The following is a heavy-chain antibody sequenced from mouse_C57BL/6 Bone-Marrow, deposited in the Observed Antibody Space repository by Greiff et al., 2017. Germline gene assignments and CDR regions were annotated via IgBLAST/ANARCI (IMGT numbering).Heavy chain of an antibody. CDR2: IRNKANNHAT. CDR1: GFTFSDAW. CDR3: TRLVGNYFDY. J-gene: IGHJ2*01. Sequence: EVQVVESGGGLVQPGGSMKLSCAASGFTFSDAWLDWVRQSPEKGLEWVAEIRNKANNHATYYAESVKGRFTISRDDSKSSVYLQMNSLRAEDTGIYYCTRLVGNYFDYWGQGTTLTVSS. D-gene: IGHD1-1*02. V-gene: IGHV6-6*01.